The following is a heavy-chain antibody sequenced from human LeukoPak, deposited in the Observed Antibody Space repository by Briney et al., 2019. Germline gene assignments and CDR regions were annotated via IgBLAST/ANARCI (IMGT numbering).Heavy chain of an antibody. CDR1: GFTFSDYL. Sequence: GGSLRLSCAPSGFTFSDYLMTWVRQVPGKGLEWVANINRGGNEVHYVDSVKGRFTISRDNAKNSLYLQLDSLRVEDTAVYYCARVGTWELQRVFDYWGQGTLVTVSS. D-gene: IGHD1-26*01. V-gene: IGHV3-7*01. CDR3: ARVGTWELQRVFDY. J-gene: IGHJ4*02. CDR2: INRGGNEV.